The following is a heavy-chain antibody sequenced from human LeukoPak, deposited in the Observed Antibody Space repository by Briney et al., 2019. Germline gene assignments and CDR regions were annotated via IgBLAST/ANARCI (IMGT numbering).Heavy chain of an antibody. V-gene: IGHV4-38-2*02. J-gene: IGHJ5*02. CDR2: IFHSGGT. D-gene: IGHD2-2*02. CDR3: ARVGCSSPTCYNRGGNWFDP. CDR1: GYSISSGFQ. Sequence: PSETLSLTCTVSGYSISSGFQWGWLRQPPGKGLEWIGNIFHSGGTYYSPSLKSRVTISVDTSKNQFFLNLNYVTAADTAVYYCARVGCSSPTCYNRGGNWFDPWGQGTLVTVSS.